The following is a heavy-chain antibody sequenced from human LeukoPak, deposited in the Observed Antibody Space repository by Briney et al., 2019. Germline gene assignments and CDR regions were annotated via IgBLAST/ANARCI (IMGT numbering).Heavy chain of an antibody. CDR3: ARVGAYIDY. Sequence: SETLSLTCTVSGYSISSGYYWGWIRQPPGKGLEWIGSIYHSGSTYYNPSLKSRVTISVDTSKNQFSLKLSSVTAADTAVYYCARVGAYIDYWGQGTLVTVSS. V-gene: IGHV4-38-2*02. D-gene: IGHD1-26*01. CDR1: GYSISSGYY. J-gene: IGHJ4*02. CDR2: IYHSGST.